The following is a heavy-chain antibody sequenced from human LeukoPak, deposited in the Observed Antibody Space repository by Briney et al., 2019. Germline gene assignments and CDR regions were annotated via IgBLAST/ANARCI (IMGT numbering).Heavy chain of an antibody. V-gene: IGHV4-39*07. CDR1: GGSISSSSYY. J-gene: IGHJ4*02. CDR2: INHSGST. D-gene: IGHD1-26*01. CDR3: ARGMGATTGFDY. Sequence: PSETLCLTCTVSGGSISSSSYYWSWIRQPPGTGLEWIGEINHSGSTNYNPSLKSRVTISVDTSKNQFSLKLSSVTAVDTAVYYCARGMGATTGFDYWGQGTLVTVSS.